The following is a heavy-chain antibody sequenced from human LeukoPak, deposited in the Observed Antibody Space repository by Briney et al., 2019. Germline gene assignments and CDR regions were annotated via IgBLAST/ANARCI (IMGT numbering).Heavy chain of an antibody. J-gene: IGHJ3*02. CDR2: IYNSGST. V-gene: IGHV4-38-2*01. D-gene: IGHD3-22*01. Sequence: SETLSLTCAVSGYSFNSVYYWAWIRQAPGKGLEWVGSIYNSGSTSYNPSLKSRVTISVDTSKNQFSLKLSSVTAADTAVFYCEITYYYDSSGYRHDTFDIWGQGTMVTVSS. CDR3: EITYYYDSSGYRHDTFDI. CDR1: GYSFNSVYY.